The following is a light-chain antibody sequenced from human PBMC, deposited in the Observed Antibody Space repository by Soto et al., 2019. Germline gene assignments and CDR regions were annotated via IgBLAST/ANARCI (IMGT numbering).Light chain of an antibody. CDR2: GAS. CDR1: QSVTSNF. CDR3: QQYGGSPYT. V-gene: IGKV3-20*01. Sequence: ENVLTQSPGTLSLSPGEKATLSCRASQSVTSNFLIWYQQKPGQAPKLLIYGASTRATGIPDRFSGSGSGTDFTLTISRLEPEDFAVYYCQQYGGSPYTFGQGTTLEIK. J-gene: IGKJ2*01.